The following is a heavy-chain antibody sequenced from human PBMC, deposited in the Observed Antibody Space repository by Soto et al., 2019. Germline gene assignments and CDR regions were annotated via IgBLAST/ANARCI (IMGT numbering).Heavy chain of an antibody. Sequence: GGSLRLSCAPSGFTFSSYAMSWVRQAPGKGLEWVSAISGSGGSTYYADSVKGRFTISRDISKNTLYLKMNSLRAEDTVVYYCANAPYSWRGGAFDIWGQGTMVNVSS. CDR2: ISGSGGST. J-gene: IGHJ3*02. CDR3: ANAPYSWRGGAFDI. V-gene: IGHV3-23*01. CDR1: GFTFSSYA. D-gene: IGHD3-3*01.